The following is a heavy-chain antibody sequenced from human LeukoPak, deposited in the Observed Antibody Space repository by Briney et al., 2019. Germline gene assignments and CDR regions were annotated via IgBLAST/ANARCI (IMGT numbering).Heavy chain of an antibody. J-gene: IGHJ5*01. CDR3: ARALRGVVPGGFDW. D-gene: IGHD3-3*01. CDR1: GYTFTSYG. V-gene: IGHV1-18*01. CDR2: ISAYNGNT. Sequence: GASVKVSCKASGYTFTSYGISWVRQAPGQGLEWMGWISAYNGNTNYAQKLQGRVTMTTDTSTSTAYMELRSLRSDDTAVYYCARALRGVVPGGFDWWGQGTLVTVSS.